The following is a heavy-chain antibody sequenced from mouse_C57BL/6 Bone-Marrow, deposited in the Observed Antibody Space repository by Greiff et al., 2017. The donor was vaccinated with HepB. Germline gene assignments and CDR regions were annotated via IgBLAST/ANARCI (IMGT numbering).Heavy chain of an antibody. CDR3: ASRYYYGLRDY. V-gene: IGHV1-81*01. D-gene: IGHD1-1*01. CDR2: IYPRSGNT. CDR1: GYTFTSYG. Sequence: VQLQESGAELARPGASVKLSCKASGYTFTSYGISWVKQRTGQGLEWIGEIYPRSGNTYYNEKFKGKATLTADKSSSTAYMELRSLTSEDSAVYFCASRYYYGLRDYWGQGTTLTVSS. J-gene: IGHJ2*01.